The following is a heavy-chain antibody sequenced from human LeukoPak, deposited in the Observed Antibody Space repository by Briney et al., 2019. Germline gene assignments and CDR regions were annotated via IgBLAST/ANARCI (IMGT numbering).Heavy chain of an antibody. Sequence: GGSLRLSCAASGFTFSSYSMNWVRQAPGKGLEGVSYISSSSSTIYYADSVKGRFTISRDNAKNSLYLQMNSLRAEDTAVYSCARGADGVSSNSRGWFDPWGQGTLVTVAS. J-gene: IGHJ5*02. CDR3: ARGADGVSSNSRGWFDP. V-gene: IGHV3-48*01. CDR1: GFTFSSYS. CDR2: ISSSSSTI. D-gene: IGHD2-15*01.